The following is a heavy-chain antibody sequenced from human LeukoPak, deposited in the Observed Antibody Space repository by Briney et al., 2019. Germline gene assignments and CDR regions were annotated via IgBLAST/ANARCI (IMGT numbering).Heavy chain of an antibody. CDR3: ARGPEDYFGSGSYYMLDY. J-gene: IGHJ4*02. D-gene: IGHD3-10*01. CDR1: GGSFNNYY. Sequence: SETLSLTCAVYGGSFNNYYWSRIRQPPGKGLEWIGEINHSGSTNYNPSLKSRVTVSVDTSKNQFSLKLSSVTAADTAVYYCARGPEDYFGSGSYYMLDYWGQGTLVAVSS. V-gene: IGHV4-34*01. CDR2: INHSGST.